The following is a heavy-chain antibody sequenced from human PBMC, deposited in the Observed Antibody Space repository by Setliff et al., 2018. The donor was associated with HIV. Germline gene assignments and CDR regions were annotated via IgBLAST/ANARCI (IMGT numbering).Heavy chain of an antibody. Sequence: SETLSLTCAVYGGSFSNYYWNWVRQPPGKGLEWIGEINYSGDTTYNPSLKSRVNMFIDTSKKQFSLKVASVTAADTAVYYCVRQHGDYAFGSWGQGTLVTVSS. J-gene: IGHJ5*01. CDR1: GGSFSNYY. D-gene: IGHD4-17*01. CDR3: VRQHGDYAFGS. CDR2: INYSGDT. V-gene: IGHV4-34*01.